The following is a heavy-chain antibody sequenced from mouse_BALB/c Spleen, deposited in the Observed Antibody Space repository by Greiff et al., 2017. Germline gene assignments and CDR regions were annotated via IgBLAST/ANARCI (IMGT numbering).Heavy chain of an antibody. Sequence: VQLKESGAELVKPGASVKLSCTASGFNIKDTYMHWVKQRPEQGLEWIGRIDPANGNTKYDPKFQGKATITADTSSNTAYLQLSSLTSEDTAVYYCARTEYRYAMDYWGQGTSVTVSS. J-gene: IGHJ4*01. V-gene: IGHV14-3*02. D-gene: IGHD2-14*01. CDR1: GFNIKDTY. CDR3: ARTEYRYAMDY. CDR2: IDPANGNT.